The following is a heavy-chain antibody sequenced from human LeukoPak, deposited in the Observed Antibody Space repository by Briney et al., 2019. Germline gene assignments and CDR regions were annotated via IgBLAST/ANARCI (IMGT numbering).Heavy chain of an antibody. Sequence: SETLSLTRTVSGGSISSYYWSWIRQPPGKGLEWIGYIYHSGSTYYNPSLKSRVTISVDRSKNQFSLKLSSVTAADTAVYYCARESGDGYSNWGQGTLVTVSS. CDR2: IYHSGST. V-gene: IGHV4-59*12. J-gene: IGHJ4*02. CDR3: ARESGDGYSN. CDR1: GGSISSYY. D-gene: IGHD2-15*01.